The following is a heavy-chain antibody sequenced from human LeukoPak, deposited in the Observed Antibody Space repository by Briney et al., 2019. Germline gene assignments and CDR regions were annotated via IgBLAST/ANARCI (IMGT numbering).Heavy chain of an antibody. Sequence: GGSLRLSCAASGFTFSSYWMSWVRQAPGEGLEWVANIKQDGSEKYYVDSVKGRFTISRDNAKNSLYLQMNSLRAEDTAVYYCAREGGRGYSGYDFDYWGQGTLVTVSS. V-gene: IGHV3-7*03. CDR2: IKQDGSEK. CDR1: GFTFSSYW. D-gene: IGHD5-12*01. J-gene: IGHJ4*02. CDR3: AREGGRGYSGYDFDY.